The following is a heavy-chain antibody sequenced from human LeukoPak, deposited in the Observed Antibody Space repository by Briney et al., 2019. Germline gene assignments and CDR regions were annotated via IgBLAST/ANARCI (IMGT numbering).Heavy chain of an antibody. CDR3: ARALVPYGSGNSLGD. D-gene: IGHD3-10*01. CDR1: GGTLSSHA. Sequence: ASVKVSCRASGGTLSSHAISWVRQATGQGVEWMGGIIPIFGTTNYAQKFQGRVTISADESTNTAYMELSSLRSEDTAVYYCARALVPYGSGNSLGDWGQGTLVTVSS. J-gene: IGHJ4*02. CDR2: IIPIFGTT. V-gene: IGHV1-69*13.